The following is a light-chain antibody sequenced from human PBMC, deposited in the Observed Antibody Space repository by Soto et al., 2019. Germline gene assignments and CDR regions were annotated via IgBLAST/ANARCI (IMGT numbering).Light chain of an antibody. J-gene: IGLJ3*02. CDR1: SSNIGAGYE. V-gene: IGLV1-40*01. CDR3: QSYDSSLSAL. CDR2: GNS. Sequence: QPVLTQPPSVSGAPGQRVTISCTGSSSNIGAGYEVHWYQQLPGTAPKLLIYGNSNRPSGVPDRFSGSKSGTSASLAITGLQAEDEADYYCQSYDSSLSALFGGGTKVTVL.